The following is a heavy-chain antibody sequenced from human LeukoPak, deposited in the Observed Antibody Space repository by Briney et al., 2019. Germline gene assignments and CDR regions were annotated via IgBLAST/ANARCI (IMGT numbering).Heavy chain of an antibody. Sequence: PSETLSLTCTVSGYSISSAYYWGWIRQPPGKGLEWTGRIYHSGSTYYNPSLKSRVTISIDTSKNQFSLKLSSVTAADTAVYYCARGADSSWYNWFDPWGQGTLVTVSS. CDR1: GYSISSAYY. CDR2: IYHSGST. CDR3: ARGADSSWYNWFDP. V-gene: IGHV4-38-2*02. J-gene: IGHJ5*02. D-gene: IGHD6-13*01.